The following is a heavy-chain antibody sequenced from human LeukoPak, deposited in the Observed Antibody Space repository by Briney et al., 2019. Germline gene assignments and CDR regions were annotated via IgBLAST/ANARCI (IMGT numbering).Heavy chain of an antibody. CDR2: IKQDGSEK. CDR3: AKDPEYSDEVSFDS. CDR1: GFTFSSYW. J-gene: IGHJ4*02. Sequence: GGSLRLSCAASGFTFSSYWMSWVRQAPGKGLEWVANIKQDGSEKYYVDSVKGRFTISRDNAKNSLYLQMNSLRAEDTALYYCAKDPEYSDEVSFDSWGQGTLVTVSS. D-gene: IGHD5-12*01. V-gene: IGHV3-7*03.